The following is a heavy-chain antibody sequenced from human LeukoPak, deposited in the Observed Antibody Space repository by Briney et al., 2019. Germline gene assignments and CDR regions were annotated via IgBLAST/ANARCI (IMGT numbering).Heavy chain of an antibody. V-gene: IGHV3-15*01. Sequence: PGGSLRLSCSASGFTFINAWMTWVRQAPGKGLEWVGRIKSKADGGTTDYAAPVKGRFTISRDDSKNTLNLQMNSLKTEDTAVHYCTTVKEANDAFEIWGQGTMVTVSS. CDR2: IKSKADGGTT. CDR3: TTVKEANDAFEI. CDR1: GFTFINAW. J-gene: IGHJ3*02.